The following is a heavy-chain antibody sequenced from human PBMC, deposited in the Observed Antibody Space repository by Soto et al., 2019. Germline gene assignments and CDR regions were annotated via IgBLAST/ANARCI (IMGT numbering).Heavy chain of an antibody. D-gene: IGHD3-10*01. CDR1: GASISSYY. J-gene: IGHJ4*02. Sequence: SETLSLTCTLSGASISSYYWSWIRQPPGKGLEWIGYIYYSGSTNYNPSLKSRVTISVDTSKNQFSLKLSSVTAADTAVYYCARSLMVRGVINHFDYWGQGTLVTVSS. CDR2: IYYSGST. V-gene: IGHV4-59*01. CDR3: ARSLMVRGVINHFDY.